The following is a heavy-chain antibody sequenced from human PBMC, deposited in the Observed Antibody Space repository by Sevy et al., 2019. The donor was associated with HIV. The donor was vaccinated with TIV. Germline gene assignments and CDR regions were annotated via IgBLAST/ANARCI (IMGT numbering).Heavy chain of an antibody. CDR1: GFSLTTSD. CDR2: VRNDGSNK. Sequence: GGSLRLTCAASGFSLTTSDMHWVRQAPGKGLEWVACVRNDGSNKYYADSVRDRFTISRDSPKNTLYLQMNSLRDEDTAIYYCARGRKTTEEWLEELDYYYGLDVWGKGTTVTVSS. V-gene: IGHV3-30*02. CDR3: ARGRKTTEEWLEELDYYYGLDV. J-gene: IGHJ6*04. D-gene: IGHD2-8*01.